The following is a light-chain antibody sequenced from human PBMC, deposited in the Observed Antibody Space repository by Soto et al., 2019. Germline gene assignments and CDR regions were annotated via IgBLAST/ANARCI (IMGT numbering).Light chain of an antibody. CDR1: QDISNY. Sequence: DLQMTQSPSSLSASVGDRVTITCQTSQDISNYLNWYQQKSGKAPELLIYDASNLETGVPSRFSGSGSGTDFTFTISSLQPEDIATYYCQQYDNLPLTFGGGTKVAIK. CDR3: QQYDNLPLT. V-gene: IGKV1-33*01. CDR2: DAS. J-gene: IGKJ4*01.